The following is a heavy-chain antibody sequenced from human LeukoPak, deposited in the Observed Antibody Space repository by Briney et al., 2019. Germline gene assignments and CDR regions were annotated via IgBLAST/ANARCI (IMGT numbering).Heavy chain of an antibody. D-gene: IGHD4-4*01. CDR1: GASVSSDY. Sequence: PSETLSLTCTISGASVSSDYWSWIRQSPGKGLEWIGYIYHSGHTMSNPSLKSRVSLSLDTSNNQFSLKLSSVTAADTAVYYCARHPFQYPFDHWGQGTVVSVSS. CDR3: ARHPFQYPFDH. V-gene: IGHV4-59*08. CDR2: IYHSGHT. J-gene: IGHJ5*02.